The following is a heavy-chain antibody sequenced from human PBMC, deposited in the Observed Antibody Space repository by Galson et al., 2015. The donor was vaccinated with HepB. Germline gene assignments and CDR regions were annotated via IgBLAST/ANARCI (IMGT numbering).Heavy chain of an antibody. V-gene: IGHV3-21*01. CDR1: GFSFSSYS. CDR2: ITSSNSYI. Sequence: SLRLSCAASGFSFSSYSMNWVRQAPGKGLEWVSSITSSNSYIYYADSVKGRFTISRDNAKNSLYLQMNSLRAEDTAVYYCVREEGGRWLQTNWFDPWGQGTLVTVSS. CDR3: VREEGGRWLQTNWFDP. D-gene: IGHD5-24*01. J-gene: IGHJ5*02.